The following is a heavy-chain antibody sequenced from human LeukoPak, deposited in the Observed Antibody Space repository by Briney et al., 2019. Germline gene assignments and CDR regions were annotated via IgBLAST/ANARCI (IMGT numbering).Heavy chain of an antibody. CDR1: GYTFTGYY. CDR3: AREYYDILTGYSFVY. Sequence: ASVKVSCKASGYTFTGYYMHWVRQAPGQGLEWMGWINPNSGGTKYAQKFQGRVTMTRDTSISTAYMELSRLRSDDTAVYYCAREYYDILTGYSFVYWGQGTLVTVSS. D-gene: IGHD3-9*01. V-gene: IGHV1-2*02. CDR2: INPNSGGT. J-gene: IGHJ4*02.